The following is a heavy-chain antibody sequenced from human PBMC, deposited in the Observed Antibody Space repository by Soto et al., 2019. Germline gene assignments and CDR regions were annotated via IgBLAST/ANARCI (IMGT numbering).Heavy chain of an antibody. Sequence: QVQLVESGGGVVQPGRSLRLSCAASTFTLSTYGMHWVRQAPGKGLEWVAVISYDGNNKYYADSVKGRFTISRDNSRNTLSLQMNSLTTEDTAVYYCARGAEYQVLSREYFYGMDVWGQGIMVTVSS. CDR2: ISYDGNNK. V-gene: IGHV3-30*03. CDR3: ARGAEYQVLSREYFYGMDV. CDR1: TFTLSTYG. J-gene: IGHJ6*02. D-gene: IGHD2-2*01.